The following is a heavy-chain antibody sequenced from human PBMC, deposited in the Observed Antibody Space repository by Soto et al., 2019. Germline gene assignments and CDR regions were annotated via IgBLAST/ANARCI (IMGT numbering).Heavy chain of an antibody. Sequence: PSETLSLTCAVSGGSISSGGYSWSWIRQPPGKGLEWIGYIYHSGSTYYNPSLKSRVTISVDRSKNQFSLKLSSVIAADTAVYYCARTESGTFDPWGQGTLVTVSS. J-gene: IGHJ5*02. D-gene: IGHD1-7*01. CDR2: IYHSGST. CDR3: ARTESGTFDP. V-gene: IGHV4-30-2*01. CDR1: GGSISSGGYS.